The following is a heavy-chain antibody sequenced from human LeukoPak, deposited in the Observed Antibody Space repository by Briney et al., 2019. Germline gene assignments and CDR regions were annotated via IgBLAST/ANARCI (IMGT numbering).Heavy chain of an antibody. V-gene: IGHV1-69*05. D-gene: IGHD4-17*01. CDR3: ARDNEINADYDPAFDY. Sequence: ASVKVSCKASGGTFSSYAISWVRQAPGQGLEWMGGVIPIFGTANYAQKFQGRVTITTDESTSTAYMELNSLRAEDTAVYYCARDNEINADYDPAFDYWGQGTLVTVSS. J-gene: IGHJ4*02. CDR2: VIPIFGTA. CDR1: GGTFSSYA.